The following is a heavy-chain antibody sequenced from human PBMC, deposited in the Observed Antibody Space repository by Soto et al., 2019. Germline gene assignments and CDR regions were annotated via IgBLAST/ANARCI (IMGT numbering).Heavy chain of an antibody. V-gene: IGHV5-10-1*01. CDR2: IDPSDSYT. CDR1: GYSFTSYW. D-gene: IGHD2-2*01. Sequence: PGESLKISCNGSGYSFTSYWISWVRQMPGKGLEWMGRIDPSDSYTNYSPSFQGHVTISADKSISTAYLQWSSLKASDTAMYYCSTTQYYYYCGMDVWGQGTTVTVSS. J-gene: IGHJ6*02. CDR3: STTQYYYYCGMDV.